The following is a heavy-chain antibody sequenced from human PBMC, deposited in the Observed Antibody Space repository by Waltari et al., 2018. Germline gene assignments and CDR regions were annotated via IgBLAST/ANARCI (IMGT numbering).Heavy chain of an antibody. J-gene: IGHJ3*02. CDR1: GFTFSSYG. V-gene: IGHV3-30*18. D-gene: IGHD1-26*01. CDR3: AKDPWGSDAFDI. Sequence: QVQLVESGGGVVQPGGSLRLSCAASGFTFSSYGMHWVRQAPGKGLEWVAVISYDGSNKYYADSVKGRFTISRDNSKNTLYLQMNSLRAEDTAVYYCAKDPWGSDAFDIWGQGTMVTVSS. CDR2: ISYDGSNK.